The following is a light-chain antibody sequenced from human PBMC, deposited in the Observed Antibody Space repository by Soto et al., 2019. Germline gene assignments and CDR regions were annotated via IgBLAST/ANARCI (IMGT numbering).Light chain of an antibody. CDR2: GAS. J-gene: IGKJ2*01. Sequence: EIVMTQSPVTLSVSPGEIVTLSFRASQTVASNLAWYQQKSGQAPRLLIYGASSRAAGIPDRFGGSGSGTDFTLTISRLEPEDFAVYYCQHYGNSPYTFAQGTKVDIK. CDR1: QTVASN. V-gene: IGKV3-20*01. CDR3: QHYGNSPYT.